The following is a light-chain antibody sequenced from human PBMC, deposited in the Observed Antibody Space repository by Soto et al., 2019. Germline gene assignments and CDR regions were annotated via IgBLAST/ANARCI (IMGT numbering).Light chain of an antibody. Sequence: IVMTQSPDSLAVSLGERATINCRSSQSVLFSFNNKNYLAWYQQKPGQPPKLLIYWASTREPGVPDRFSGSGSGTDFTLTISSLQAEDVAVYYCQHYYSDPPWTFGQGTKVEIK. CDR2: WAS. CDR1: QSVLFSFNNKNY. J-gene: IGKJ1*01. V-gene: IGKV4-1*01. CDR3: QHYYSDPPWT.